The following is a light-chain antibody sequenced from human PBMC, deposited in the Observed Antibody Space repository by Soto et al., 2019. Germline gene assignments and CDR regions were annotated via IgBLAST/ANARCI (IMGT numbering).Light chain of an antibody. CDR2: ATS. CDR1: QTVSTY. V-gene: IGKV1-39*01. CDR3: QQRYSSTMT. Sequence: DIQRTQSPSSMSASVGYSVTITCWTSQTVSTYLNWYQQKPGKAPRILIYATSSLQSGVPSTFSGSGSGTEFTLTISSLQNDDFATYYCQQRYSSTMTFGQGTRLEIK. J-gene: IGKJ5*01.